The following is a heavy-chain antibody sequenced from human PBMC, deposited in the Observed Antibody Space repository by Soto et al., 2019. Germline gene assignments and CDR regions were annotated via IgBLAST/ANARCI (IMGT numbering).Heavy chain of an antibody. Sequence: QVQLVQSGAEVQKPGASVKVSCKASGYTFTSYDINWVRQATGQGLEWMGWMNPNSGNTGYAQKFQGRVTMTRNTSISTAYMELSSLRSEDTAVYYCARRRDDIPWENWFDPWGQGTLVTVSS. D-gene: IGHD3-9*01. CDR3: ARRRDDIPWENWFDP. CDR2: MNPNSGNT. CDR1: GYTFTSYD. J-gene: IGHJ5*02. V-gene: IGHV1-8*01.